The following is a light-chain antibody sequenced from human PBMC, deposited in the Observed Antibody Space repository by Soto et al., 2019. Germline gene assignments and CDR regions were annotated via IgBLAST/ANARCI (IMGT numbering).Light chain of an antibody. CDR3: QSYDSSLSGWV. V-gene: IGLV1-40*01. CDR1: TGYD. J-gene: IGLJ3*02. CDR2: DNS. Sequence: QSVLTQPPSVSGAPGQRVTISCTGSTGYDVHWYQQFPGTAPKLLIHDNSIRPSGVPDRFSGSKSGTSASLAITGLQAEDDADYYCQSYDSSLSGWVFGGGTKVTVL.